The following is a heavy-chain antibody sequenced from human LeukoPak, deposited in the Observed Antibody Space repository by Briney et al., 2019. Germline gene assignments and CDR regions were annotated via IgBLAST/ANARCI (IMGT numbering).Heavy chain of an antibody. J-gene: IGHJ5*02. D-gene: IGHD3-3*01. V-gene: IGHV1-18*01. Sequence: ASVKVSCKASGYTFTSYGISWVRQAPGQGLEWMGWISAYNGNTNYAQKLQGRVTMTTDTSTSTAYMELRSLRSDDTAVYYCAWGSYDFWSGYYGPWGQGTLVTVSS. CDR1: GYTFTSYG. CDR2: ISAYNGNT. CDR3: AWGSYDFWSGYYGP.